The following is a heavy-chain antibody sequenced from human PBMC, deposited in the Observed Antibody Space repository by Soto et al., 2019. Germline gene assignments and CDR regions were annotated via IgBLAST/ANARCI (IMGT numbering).Heavy chain of an antibody. CDR3: VRSLRYSSSWLPGWFDP. V-gene: IGHV4-30-4*01. Sequence: QVQLQESGPGLVKPSQTLSLTCTVSGGSISSGDYYWSWIRQPPGKGLEWIGYIYYSGSTYYNPSLKSRVSISVDTSKNQFSLKLSSETAADTAVYYCVRSLRYSSSWLPGWFDPWGQGTLVTVSS. CDR2: IYYSGST. D-gene: IGHD6-13*01. CDR1: GGSISSGDYY. J-gene: IGHJ5*02.